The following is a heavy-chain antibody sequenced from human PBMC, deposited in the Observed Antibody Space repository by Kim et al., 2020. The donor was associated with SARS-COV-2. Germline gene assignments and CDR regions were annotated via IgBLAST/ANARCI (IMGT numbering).Heavy chain of an antibody. D-gene: IGHD3-10*01. Sequence: YRPSFQGQVTISADKSISTAYLQWSSLKASDTAMYYCARRGGFGEFDLAYWGQGTLVTVSS. V-gene: IGHV5-51*01. J-gene: IGHJ4*02. CDR3: ARRGGFGEFDLAY.